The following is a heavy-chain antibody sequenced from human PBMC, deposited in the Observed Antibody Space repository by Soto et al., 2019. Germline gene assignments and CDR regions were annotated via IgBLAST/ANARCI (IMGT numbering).Heavy chain of an antibody. J-gene: IGHJ4*02. V-gene: IGHV4-31*03. CDR3: ARDLEDSSSLGY. CDR1: GGSISSGNYY. D-gene: IGHD6-6*01. CDR2: IYHSGST. Sequence: QVQLQESGPGLVKPSQTLSLTCTVSGGSISSGNYYWSWIRQRPWQGLEWIGYIYHSGSTLYNPSLNGRLXXXVXXSKNQFSLKLTSVPAADTALYYCARDLEDSSSLGYWGQGTLVTVSS.